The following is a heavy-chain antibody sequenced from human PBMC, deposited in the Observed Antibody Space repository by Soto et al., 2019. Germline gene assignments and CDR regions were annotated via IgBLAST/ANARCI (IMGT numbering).Heavy chain of an antibody. CDR3: ARGEDAFFYYGLDV. J-gene: IGHJ6*02. Sequence: PSETLSLTCTVSGGSITSSYWSWIRRPPGKGLEWVAYIYDTGTSGYTPSTSYNPSLKSRVTMSVDTSKSQFSLKLTSVTAADTAVYYCARGEDAFFYYGLDVWGQGITVTVSS. V-gene: IGHV4-59*01. CDR2: IYDTGTSGYTPST. CDR1: GGSITSSY.